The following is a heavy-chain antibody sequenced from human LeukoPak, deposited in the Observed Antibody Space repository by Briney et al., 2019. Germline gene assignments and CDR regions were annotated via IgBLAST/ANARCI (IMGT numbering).Heavy chain of an antibody. CDR1: GYTFTGYY. Sequence: ASVKVSCKASGYTFTGYYMHWVRQAPGQGLEWMGWINPNSGGTNYAQKFQGRVTMTRDTSISTAYMELSRLRSDDTAVYYCVRVAAAGTNYFDYWGQGTLVTVSS. CDR3: VRVAAAGTNYFDY. J-gene: IGHJ4*02. V-gene: IGHV1-2*02. CDR2: INPNSGGT. D-gene: IGHD6-13*01.